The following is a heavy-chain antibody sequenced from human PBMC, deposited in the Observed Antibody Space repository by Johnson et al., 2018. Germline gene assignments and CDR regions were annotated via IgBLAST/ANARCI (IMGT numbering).Heavy chain of an antibody. V-gene: IGHV3-69-1*01. Sequence: VQLVESGGGLVQPGGSLRLSCAVSTSTFNTQHYNWVRQAPGKGLEWIASVSSTNAIFYADSVKGRFPISRDNAKTSVFLQMDSLRADDTAVYYCVKDQDWAFDIWGQGTMVTVSS. CDR2: VSSTNAI. D-gene: IGHD3-9*01. J-gene: IGHJ3*02. CDR3: VKDQDWAFDI. CDR1: TSTFNTQH.